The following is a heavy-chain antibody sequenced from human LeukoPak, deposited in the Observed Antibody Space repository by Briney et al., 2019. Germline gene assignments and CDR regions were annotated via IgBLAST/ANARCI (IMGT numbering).Heavy chain of an antibody. CDR2: ISSSRSNI. Sequence: GGSLRLSCVASGFAFGDFYMTWIRQVPGKGLEWLSYISSSRSNIYYADSVKGRFTISRDNAKSSLFLQMDSLRADDTAVYYCARGIPGGYSQFFDYWGQGALVTVSS. J-gene: IGHJ4*02. CDR1: GFAFGDFY. D-gene: IGHD5-18*01. CDR3: ARGIPGGYSQFFDY. V-gene: IGHV3-11*01.